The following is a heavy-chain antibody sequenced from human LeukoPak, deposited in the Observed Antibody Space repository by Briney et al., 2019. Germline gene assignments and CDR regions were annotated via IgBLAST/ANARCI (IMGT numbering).Heavy chain of an antibody. CDR2: IYPGDSDT. V-gene: IGHV5-51*01. Sequence: GESLKISCKGSGYSFTSYWIGWVRQMPGKGLEWMGIIYPGDSDTRYSPSFQGQVTISADKSISTAYLQWSSLKASDTAMYYCARQTETYYDILTGPRGAYYFDYWGQGTLVTVFS. J-gene: IGHJ4*02. D-gene: IGHD3-9*01. CDR1: GYSFTSYW. CDR3: ARQTETYYDILTGPRGAYYFDY.